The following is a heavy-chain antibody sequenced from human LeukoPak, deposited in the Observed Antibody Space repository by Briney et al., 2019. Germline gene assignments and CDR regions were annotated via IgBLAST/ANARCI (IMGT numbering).Heavy chain of an antibody. D-gene: IGHD3-22*01. CDR2: INAGNGNT. Sequence: ASVKVSCKASGYTFTSYAMHWVRQAPGQRLEWMGWINAGNGNTKYSQKFQGRVTITRDTSASTAYMELSSLRSEDTAVYYCARDISYYDSSGYRYWGQGTLVTVSS. V-gene: IGHV1-3*01. J-gene: IGHJ4*02. CDR3: ARDISYYDSSGYRY. CDR1: GYTFTSYA.